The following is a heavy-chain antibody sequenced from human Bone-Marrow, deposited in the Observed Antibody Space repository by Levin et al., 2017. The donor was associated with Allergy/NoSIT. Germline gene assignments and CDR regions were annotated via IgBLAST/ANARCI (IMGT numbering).Heavy chain of an antibody. J-gene: IGHJ4*02. D-gene: IGHD4-17*01. CDR3: VRLEGVTKDAFDH. Sequence: SDPLSLPFLFSFSSLLPPFFLFLLPPPFPFPSFIGFTHHSGSTAYSPSLMSRVTISMEMSKNQFSLKLYSVTAADTAVYYCVRLEGVTKDAFDHWGQGTLVTVSA. CDR1: FSSLLPPF. V-gene: IGHV4-59*08. CDR2: THHSGST.